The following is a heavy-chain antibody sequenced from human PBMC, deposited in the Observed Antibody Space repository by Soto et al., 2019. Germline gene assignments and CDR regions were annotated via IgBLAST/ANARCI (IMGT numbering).Heavy chain of an antibody. D-gene: IGHD5-12*01. Sequence: SETLSLTCAVYGGSFSGYYWSWIRQPPGKGLEWIGKINHSGSTNYNPSLKSRVTISVDTSKNQFSLKLTSVTAADTAVYYCAREGYSGYDSTATNWFDPWGQGTQVTVSS. CDR1: GGSFSGYY. CDR2: INHSGST. CDR3: AREGYSGYDSTATNWFDP. J-gene: IGHJ5*02. V-gene: IGHV4-34*01.